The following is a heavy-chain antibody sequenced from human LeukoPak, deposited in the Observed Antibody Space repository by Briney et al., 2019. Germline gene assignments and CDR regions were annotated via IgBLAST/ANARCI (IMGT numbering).Heavy chain of an antibody. D-gene: IGHD2-15*01. J-gene: IGHJ5*02. Sequence: SETLSLTCTVSGNSFGDYYWSWIRQPAGKGLEWIGRIYTSGSTTYNPSLKSRVTMSVDTSKSQFSLNLMSVTAADTAVYYCAKRNCTGGSCYDGRGWFDPWGQGTLVIVSS. CDR3: AKRNCTGGSCYDGRGWFDP. CDR1: GNSFGDYY. V-gene: IGHV4-4*07. CDR2: IYTSGST.